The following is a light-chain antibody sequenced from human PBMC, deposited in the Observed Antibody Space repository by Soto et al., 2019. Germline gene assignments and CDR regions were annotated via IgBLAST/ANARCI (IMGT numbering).Light chain of an antibody. CDR3: QQYDTYSPMWT. V-gene: IGKV1-5*03. CDR2: EAS. Sequence: DIQLAQSPSTLSASVGDRITITCRATQSINWLAWYQQKPGKAPKLRIFEASRLESGVPSRFSGSGSGTEFTLTISSLQPDDFGAYYCQQYDTYSPMWTFGQGTKVDVK. J-gene: IGKJ1*01. CDR1: QSINW.